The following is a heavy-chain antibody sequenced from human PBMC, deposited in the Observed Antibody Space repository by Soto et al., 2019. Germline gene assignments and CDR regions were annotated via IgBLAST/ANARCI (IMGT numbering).Heavy chain of an antibody. CDR2: IDWDDDK. J-gene: IGHJ5*02. D-gene: IGHD1-1*01. V-gene: IGHV2-70*04. CDR3: ARTPGWDWNVWFDP. Sequence: SGPTLVNPTRTLTLTCTFSGFSLSTSGMRVSWIRQPPGKALEWLARIDWDDDKFYSTSLKTRLTISKDTSKNQVVLTMTNMDPVDTATYYCARTPGWDWNVWFDPWGQGTLVTVSS. CDR1: GFSLSTSGMR.